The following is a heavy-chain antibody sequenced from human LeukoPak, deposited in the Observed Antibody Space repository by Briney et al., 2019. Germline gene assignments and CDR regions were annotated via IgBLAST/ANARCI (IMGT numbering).Heavy chain of an antibody. CDR1: GVSISSYY. CDR3: ARHPGMRYSGSYVDY. D-gene: IGHD1-26*01. CDR2: IYTSGST. Sequence: SETLSLTCTVSGVSISSYYWSWIRQPAGKGLEWIGRIYTSGSTNYNPSLKSRVTMSVDTSKNQFSLKLSSVTAADTAVYYCARHPGMRYSGSYVDYWGQGTLVTVSS. V-gene: IGHV4-4*07. J-gene: IGHJ4*02.